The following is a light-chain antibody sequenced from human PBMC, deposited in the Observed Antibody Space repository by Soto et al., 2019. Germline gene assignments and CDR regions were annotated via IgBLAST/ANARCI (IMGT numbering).Light chain of an antibody. CDR3: QRSYRTFAT. Sequence: QMTQKTSSLSASIGDRVTITCRASKSIRTYLNWYQQKPGKAPQPLISASSRLQSEDTSRLSGSGSGRDFTLTISSLQTENFATYFSQRSYRTFATFGQG. CDR2: ASS. CDR1: KSIRTY. V-gene: IGKV1-39*01. J-gene: IGKJ5*01.